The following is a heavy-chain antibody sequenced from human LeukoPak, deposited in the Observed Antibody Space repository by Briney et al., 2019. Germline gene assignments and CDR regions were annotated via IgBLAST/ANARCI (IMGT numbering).Heavy chain of an antibody. CDR2: MNPNSGNT. CDR3: ARGAGNWFDP. V-gene: IGHV1-8*02. D-gene: IGHD3-10*01. Sequence: ASVKVSCKASGGTFSSYAISWVRQAPGQGLEWMGWMNPNSGNTGYAQKFQGRVTMTRNTSISTAYMELSSLRSEDTAVYYCARGAGNWFDPWGQGTLVTVSS. CDR1: GGTFSSYA. J-gene: IGHJ5*02.